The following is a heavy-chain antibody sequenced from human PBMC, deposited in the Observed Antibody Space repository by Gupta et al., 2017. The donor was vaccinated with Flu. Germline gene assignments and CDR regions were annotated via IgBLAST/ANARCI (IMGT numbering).Heavy chain of an antibody. D-gene: IGHD2-15*01. J-gene: IGHJ6*02. CDR3: ARDAAYCSGGRCYYYGMDV. Sequence: EVQLVESGGGLVKPGGSLRLSCAASGFTFSSYSMTWVRQAPGKGLEWVSSISSSSSYIYYADSVQARLTIYRDNAKNSLYLQMNSLRAEDTAVYYCARDAAYCSGGRCYYYGMDVWGQGTTGTV. CDR1: GFTFSSYS. CDR2: ISSSSSYI. V-gene: IGHV3-21*01.